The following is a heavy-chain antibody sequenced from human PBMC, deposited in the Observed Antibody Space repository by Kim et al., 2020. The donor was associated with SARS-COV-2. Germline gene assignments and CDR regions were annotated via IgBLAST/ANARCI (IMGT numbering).Heavy chain of an antibody. CDR3: ARGPRYYYDSSGMDFDY. CDR2: INHSGST. D-gene: IGHD3-22*01. V-gene: IGHV4-34*01. Sequence: SETLSLTCAVYGGSFSGYYWSWIRQPPGKGLEWIGEINHSGSTNYNPSLKSRVTISVDTSKNQFSLKLSSVTAADTAVYYCARGPRYYYDSSGMDFDYWGQGTLVTVSS. CDR1: GGSFSGYY. J-gene: IGHJ4*02.